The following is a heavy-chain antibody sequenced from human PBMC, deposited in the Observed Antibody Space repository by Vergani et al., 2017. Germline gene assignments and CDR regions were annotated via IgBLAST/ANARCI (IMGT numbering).Heavy chain of an antibody. CDR2: IHSSGTT. V-gene: IGHV4-61*02. CDR3: ARDSWTSELRGVYWFDT. CDR1: GGSITSGSFY. D-gene: IGHD3-10*01. J-gene: IGHJ5*02. Sequence: QVQLHESGPGLVKPSQTLSLTCTVSGGSITSGSFYWSWIRQPAGKGLEWIGRIHSSGTTNYNPPLKSRVTLSVDTSKNQLSLRMTSLTAADTAVYYCARDSWTSELRGVYWFDTWGQGTLVSVSS.